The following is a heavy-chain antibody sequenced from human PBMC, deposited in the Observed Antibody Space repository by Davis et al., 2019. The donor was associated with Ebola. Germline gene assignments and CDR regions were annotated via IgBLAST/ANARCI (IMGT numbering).Heavy chain of an antibody. CDR3: AKEAEWGIVVVPAAYVY. CDR2: INPSGGST. Sequence: ASVKVSCKASGYTFTSYYMHWVRQAPGQGLEWMGIINPSGGSTSYAQKFQGRVTMTRDTSTSTVYMELSSLRAEDTAVYYCAKEAEWGIVVVPAAYVYWGQGTLVTVSS. J-gene: IGHJ4*02. CDR1: GYTFTSYY. D-gene: IGHD2-2*01. V-gene: IGHV1-46*01.